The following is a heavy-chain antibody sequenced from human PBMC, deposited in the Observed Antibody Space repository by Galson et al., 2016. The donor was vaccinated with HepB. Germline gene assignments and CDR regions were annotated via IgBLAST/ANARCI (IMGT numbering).Heavy chain of an antibody. D-gene: IGHD6-13*01. V-gene: IGHV3-23*01. CDR3: ARYSNSWAPFDY. J-gene: IGHJ4*02. Sequence: YLRLSCAASGFTFSNYAMTWVRQAPGKGLEWVSGSSGSGANTHYANAVKGRFTISRDNSNNKLYLQVNSPRAEDTALYFCARYSNSWAPFDYWGQGRLVTVSS. CDR2: SSGSGANT. CDR1: GFTFSNYA.